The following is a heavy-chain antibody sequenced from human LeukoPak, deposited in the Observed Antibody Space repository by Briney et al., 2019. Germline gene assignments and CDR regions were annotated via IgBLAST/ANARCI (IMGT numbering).Heavy chain of an antibody. D-gene: IGHD6-13*01. CDR1: GYTFTGYY. Sequence: GASVKVSCKASGYTFTGYYMHWVRQAPGQGLEWMGWINPNSGGTSYAQKFQGRVTMTRDTSISTAYMELSRLRSDDTAVYYCARDLRAAAGQYYFDYWGQGTLVTVSS. CDR3: ARDLRAAAGQYYFDY. V-gene: IGHV1-2*02. J-gene: IGHJ4*02. CDR2: INPNSGGT.